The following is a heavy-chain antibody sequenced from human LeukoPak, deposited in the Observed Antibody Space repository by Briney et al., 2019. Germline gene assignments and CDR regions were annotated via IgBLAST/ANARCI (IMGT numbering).Heavy chain of an antibody. CDR1: GFTFSDYY. Sequence: PGGSLRLSCAASGFTFSDYYMSWIRQAPEKGLEWVSAISGSGGSTYYADSVKGRFTISRDNSKNTLYLQINSLRAEDTAVYYCAKGNRANYDIWGQGTMVTVSS. D-gene: IGHD1-14*01. J-gene: IGHJ3*02. V-gene: IGHV3-23*01. CDR3: AKGNRANYDI. CDR2: ISGSGGST.